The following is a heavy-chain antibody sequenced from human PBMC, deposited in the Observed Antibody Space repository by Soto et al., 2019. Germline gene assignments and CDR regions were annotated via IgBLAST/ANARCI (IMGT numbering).Heavy chain of an antibody. Sequence: EVQVVESGGGLVQPGESLRLSCAASGFSFSDSWMHWVRQAPGKGLMWVSRINSDGSSTNYADSVKGRFTISRDNSRNTLYLQMSSLRAEHTAVYYCARGNQWFDPWGQGTLVTVSS. CDR3: ARGNQWFDP. J-gene: IGHJ5*02. CDR1: GFSFSDSW. V-gene: IGHV3-74*01. CDR2: INSDGSST.